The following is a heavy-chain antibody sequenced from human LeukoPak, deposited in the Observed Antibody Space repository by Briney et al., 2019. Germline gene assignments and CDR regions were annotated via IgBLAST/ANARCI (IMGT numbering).Heavy chain of an antibody. CDR2: INPNSGGT. CDR1: GYTFTGYY. D-gene: IGHD1-7*01. CDR3: ARQQLTGTRENWFDP. J-gene: IGHJ5*02. V-gene: IGHV1-2*06. Sequence: ASVKVSCKASGYTFTGYYMHWVRQAPGQGLEWMGRINPNSGGTNYAQKFQGRVTMTRDTSISTAYIELSRLRSDDTAVYYCARQQLTGTRENWFDPWGQGTLVTVSS.